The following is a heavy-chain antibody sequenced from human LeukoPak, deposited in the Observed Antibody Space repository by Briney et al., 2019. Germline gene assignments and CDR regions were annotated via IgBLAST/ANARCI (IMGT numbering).Heavy chain of an antibody. D-gene: IGHD3-10*02. Sequence: PGGSLRLSCAASGFTFSSYAMSWVRQAPGKGLEWVSSISSSSSYIYYADSVRGRFTISRDNAKNSLYLQMNSLRAEDTAVYYCAELGITMIGGVWGKGTTVTISS. CDR1: GFTFSSYA. V-gene: IGHV3-21*01. J-gene: IGHJ6*04. CDR2: ISSSSSYI. CDR3: AELGITMIGGV.